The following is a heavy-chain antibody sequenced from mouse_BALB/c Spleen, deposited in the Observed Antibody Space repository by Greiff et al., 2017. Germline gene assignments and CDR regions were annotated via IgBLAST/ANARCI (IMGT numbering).Heavy chain of an antibody. CDR3: ARALLPYAMDY. CDR2: IYYSGTI. Sequence: VQLKESGPGLVKPSQTVSLTCTVTGISITTGNYRWSWIRQFPGNKLEWIGYIYYSGTITYNPSLTSRTTITRDTSKNQFFLEMNSLTAEDTATYYCARALLPYAMDYWGQGTSVTVSS. CDR1: GISITTGNYR. D-gene: IGHD1-2*01. J-gene: IGHJ4*01. V-gene: IGHV3-5*02.